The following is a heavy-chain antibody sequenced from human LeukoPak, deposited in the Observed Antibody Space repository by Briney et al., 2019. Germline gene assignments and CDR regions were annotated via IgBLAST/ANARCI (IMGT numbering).Heavy chain of an antibody. J-gene: IGHJ4*02. V-gene: IGHV1-8*01. D-gene: IGHD6-13*01. CDR3: ARQGIAAAGTEDY. CDR2: MNPNSGNT. Sequence: ASVKVSCKASGYTFTSYDINWVRQATGQGLGWMGWMNPNSGNTGYAQKFQGRVTMTRNTSISTAYMELSSLRSEDTAVYYCARQGIAAAGTEDYWGQGTLVTVSS. CDR1: GYTFTSYD.